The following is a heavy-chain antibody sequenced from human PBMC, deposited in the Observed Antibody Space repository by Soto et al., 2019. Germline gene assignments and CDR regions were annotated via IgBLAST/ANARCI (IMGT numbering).Heavy chain of an antibody. CDR2: ISSSSSYI. V-gene: IGHV3-21*01. Sequence: PGGSLRLSCSASGFTFSNYAIHWVRQAPGKGLEFVSAISSSSSYIYYADSVKGRFTISRDNAKNSLYLQTNSLRAEDTAVYYCARDRDIVVVPAAIQNNWFDPWGQGTLVTVSS. J-gene: IGHJ5*02. D-gene: IGHD2-2*01. CDR3: ARDRDIVVVPAAIQNNWFDP. CDR1: GFTFSNYA.